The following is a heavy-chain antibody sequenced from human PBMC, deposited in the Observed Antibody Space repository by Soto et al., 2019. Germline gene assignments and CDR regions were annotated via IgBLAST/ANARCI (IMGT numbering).Heavy chain of an antibody. CDR1: GGSFSGYY. CDR3: ARAGRGAARRVYYGMDV. J-gene: IGHJ6*02. V-gene: IGHV4-34*01. D-gene: IGHD6-6*01. Sequence: PSETLSLTCAVYGGSFSGYYWSWIRQPPGKGLEWIGEINHSGSTNYNPSLKSRVTISVDTSKNQFSLKPSSVTAADTAVYYCARAGRGAARRVYYGMDVWGQGTTVTVSS. CDR2: INHSGST.